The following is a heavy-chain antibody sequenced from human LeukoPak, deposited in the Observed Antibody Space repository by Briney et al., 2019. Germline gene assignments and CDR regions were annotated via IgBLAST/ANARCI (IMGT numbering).Heavy chain of an antibody. CDR3: VKSRRVGANQRGLFDY. CDR2: IYWSSSGT. D-gene: IGHD1-26*01. V-gene: IGHV3-9*02. Sequence: GGSLRLSCVVSGFNSEDHAMHWVRQAPGKGLEWVSGIYWSSSGTGYADSVKGRFTVSRDSAKNSLYLQMNSLRADDTAVYYCVKSRRVGANQRGLFDYWGQGTLVTVSP. CDR1: GFNSEDHA. J-gene: IGHJ4*02.